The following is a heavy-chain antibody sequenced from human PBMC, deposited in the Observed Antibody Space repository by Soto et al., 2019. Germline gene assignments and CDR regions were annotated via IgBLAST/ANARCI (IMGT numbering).Heavy chain of an antibody. CDR2: IYYSGST. CDR1: GGSISSYY. CDR3: ARSQQWLDFDY. J-gene: IGHJ4*02. D-gene: IGHD6-19*01. V-gene: IGHV4-59*01. Sequence: SETLSLTCTVSGGSISSYYWSWIRQPPGKGLEWIGYIYYSGSTNYNPSLKSRVTISVDTSKNQFSLKLSSVTAADTAVYYCARSQQWLDFDYWGQGTLVTVSS.